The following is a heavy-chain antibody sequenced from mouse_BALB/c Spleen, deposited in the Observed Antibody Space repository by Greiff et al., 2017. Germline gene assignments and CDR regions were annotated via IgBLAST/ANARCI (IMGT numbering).Heavy chain of an antibody. CDR2: IDPYNGGT. D-gene: IGHD1-1*01. Sequence: EVKLMESGPELVKPGASVKVSCKASGYSFTDYNMYWVKQSHGKSLEWIGYIDPYNGGTSYNQKFKGKATLTVDKSSSTAFMHLNSLTSEDSAVYYCARGYYYGSSYGYFDYWGQGTTLTVSS. J-gene: IGHJ2*01. CDR1: GYSFTDYN. V-gene: IGHV1S135*01. CDR3: ARGYYYGSSYGYFDY.